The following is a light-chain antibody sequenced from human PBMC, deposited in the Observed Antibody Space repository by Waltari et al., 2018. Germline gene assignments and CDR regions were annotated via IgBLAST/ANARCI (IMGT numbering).Light chain of an antibody. CDR1: QSVSSY. V-gene: IGKV3-11*01. CDR2: DAS. Sequence: EIVLTQSPDTMSLSPGEGATLSCRASQSVSSYLAWYQQKPGQAPRLLIYDASNRATGIPARFSGSGSGTDFTLTISSLEPEDFAVYYCQQRSSWPITFGQGTRLEIK. CDR3: QQRSSWPIT. J-gene: IGKJ5*01.